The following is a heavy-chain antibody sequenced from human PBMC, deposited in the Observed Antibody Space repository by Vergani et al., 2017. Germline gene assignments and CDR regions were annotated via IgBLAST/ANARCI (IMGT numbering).Heavy chain of an antibody. J-gene: IGHJ3*01. CDR3: AXEYSSTSGRAFDF. CDR1: GFDFSSYI. Sequence: QLVESGGGWVQPGGSLRLSCVVSGFDFSSYIMNWVRQAPGKGLEWVSFVSTGTKSQSYAESVKGRFTISRDSAKNSLYLQMDSPRAEDTAVYYCAXEYSSTSGRAFDFWGQGTKVTVSS. D-gene: IGHD2-2*01. V-gene: IGHV3-48*01. CDR2: VSTGTKSQ.